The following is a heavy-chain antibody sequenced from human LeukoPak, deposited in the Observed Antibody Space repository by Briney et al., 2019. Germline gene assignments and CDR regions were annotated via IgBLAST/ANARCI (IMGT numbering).Heavy chain of an antibody. J-gene: IGHJ3*02. CDR3: ARVLKRCLERVVGAFDI. CDR2: ISGIGGST. CDR1: GFTFRSCA. V-gene: IGHV3-23*01. D-gene: IGHD3-3*01. Sequence: GGSLSLPCAVSGFTFRSCAMRWVRQAPGEGLEWDSAISGIGGSTYYAESVKGRVTISRDNSKNTLYLQMNSLRVEDTAVYYCARVLKRCLERVVGAFDIWGQGTMVTVSS.